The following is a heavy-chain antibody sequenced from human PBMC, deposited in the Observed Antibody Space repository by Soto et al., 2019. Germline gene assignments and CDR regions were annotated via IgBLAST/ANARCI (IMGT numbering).Heavy chain of an antibody. J-gene: IGHJ4*02. D-gene: IGHD2-21*01. CDR1: GVSLSTISGVG. Sequence: PTLLNPTQTLTLTFTFSGVSLSTISGVGVGWIRQPPGKALEWLALIYWDDDKRYSPSLQSRLTITKDPSKNQVVLTMTNIDPVDTATYYCAHTYCASAAYFDYWGQGTLVTVSS. V-gene: IGHV2-5*02. CDR3: AHTYCASAAYFDY. CDR2: IYWDDDK.